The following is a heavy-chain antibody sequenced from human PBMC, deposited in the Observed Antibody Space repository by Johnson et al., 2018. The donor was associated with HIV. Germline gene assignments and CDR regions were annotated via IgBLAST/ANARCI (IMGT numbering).Heavy chain of an antibody. CDR1: GFKYAA. D-gene: IGHD1-26*01. V-gene: IGHV3-23*04. Sequence: MQLVESGGGLVQPGGSLRVSCAASGFKYAASGLAFSNYAVKWVSHTPGGDGGTSFADSVRGRYIISRDNSKNTLYLQMNSLRAEDTAVYYCAREGRLGSYLGGVAFDIWGQGTMVTVSS. CDR2: TPGGDGGT. J-gene: IGHJ3*02. CDR3: AREGRLGSYLGGVAFDI.